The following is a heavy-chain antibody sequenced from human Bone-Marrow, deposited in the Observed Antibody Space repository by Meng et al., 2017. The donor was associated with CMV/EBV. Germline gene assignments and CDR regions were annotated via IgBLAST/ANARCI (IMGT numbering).Heavy chain of an antibody. CDR1: GFTFSDYY. CDR2: ISRSGTTI. V-gene: IGHV3-11*04. D-gene: IGHD3-16*01. J-gene: IGHJ6*02. CDR3: ARDQFTEETVPPYGMDV. Sequence: GESLKISCAASGFTFSDYYMSWIRRAPGKGLEWVSYISRSGTTIFYADSVKGRCTISRDNAKNSLYLQMTSLRVEDTAVYYCARDQFTEETVPPYGMDVWGQGTTVTVSS.